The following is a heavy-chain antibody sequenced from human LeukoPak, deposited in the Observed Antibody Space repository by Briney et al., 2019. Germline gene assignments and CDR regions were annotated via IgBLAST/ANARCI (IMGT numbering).Heavy chain of an antibody. V-gene: IGHV4-59*01. D-gene: IGHD6-19*01. CDR1: GGFISRYY. CDR3: ARVTSGWYPDY. J-gene: IGHJ4*02. CDR2: IYYSART. Sequence: SETLSLTCTVSGGFISRYYWNWIRQPPRKGLEWIGDIYYSARTNYNPSLNSRVTISIDTSKNQFSLKLTSVTAADTAVYYCARVTSGWYPDYWGQGTLVTVSS.